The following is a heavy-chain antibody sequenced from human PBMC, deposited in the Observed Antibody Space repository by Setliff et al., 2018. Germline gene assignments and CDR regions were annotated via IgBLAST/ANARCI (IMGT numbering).Heavy chain of an antibody. J-gene: IGHJ4*02. CDR1: GYIFSHSG. D-gene: IGHD2-8*01. CDR2: ISVYTGNT. Sequence: ASVKVSCKASGYIFSHSGITWVRQAPGQGLEWMGWISVYTGNTNYAPKLQGRVTMTTDASTSTAYMELRGLTSDDTAVYYCSRLVRYCSKTTCQTASGAELWGQGTLVTVSS. CDR3: SRLVRYCSKTTCQTASGAEL. V-gene: IGHV1-18*01.